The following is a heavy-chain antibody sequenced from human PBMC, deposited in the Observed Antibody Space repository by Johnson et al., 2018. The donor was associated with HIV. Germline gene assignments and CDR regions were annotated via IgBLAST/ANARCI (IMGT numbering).Heavy chain of an antibody. CDR1: GFKFYEYD. D-gene: IGHD3/OR15-3a*01. J-gene: IGHJ3*02. CDR3: ARGTRDDAFDI. CDR2: ISYDGGTE. V-gene: IGHV3-30*03. Sequence: QMLLVESGGGVVRPGESLRISCVASGFKFYEYDVSWVRQVPGKGLEWVAFISYDGGTESSAASVKGRFTVSRDNSKNTLYLQMNSLRAEDTAVYYCARGTRDDAFDIWGQGTMVTVSS.